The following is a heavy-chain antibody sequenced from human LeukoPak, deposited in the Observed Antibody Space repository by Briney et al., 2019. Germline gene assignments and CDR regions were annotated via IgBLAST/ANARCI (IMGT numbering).Heavy chain of an antibody. CDR1: GYTLTELS. CDR3: ARAYGDLHYFDY. Sequence: ASVKVSCKVSGYTLTELSMHWVRQAPGKGLEWMGGFDPEDGETIYAQKFQGRVTMTEDTSTDTAYMELSSLRSEDTAVYYCARAYGDLHYFDYWGQGTLVTVSS. D-gene: IGHD4-17*01. CDR2: FDPEDGET. V-gene: IGHV1-24*01. J-gene: IGHJ4*02.